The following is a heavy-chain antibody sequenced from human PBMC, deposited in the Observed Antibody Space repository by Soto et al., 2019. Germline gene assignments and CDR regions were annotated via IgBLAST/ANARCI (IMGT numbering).Heavy chain of an antibody. V-gene: IGHV3-74*01. D-gene: IGHD3-22*01. CDR1: GFTFSTYW. J-gene: IGHJ6*02. CDR2: IKTDGTIT. Sequence: EVQLVESGGGLVQPGGSLRLSCAGTGFTFSTYWMHWVRQAPGKGLEWVSRIKTDGTITGYADSVKGRFTIYRDNAKNTLYLQMNSLRAEDRAVYYCERGGVIVVGLDVWGQGTTVTVSS. CDR3: ERGGVIVVGLDV.